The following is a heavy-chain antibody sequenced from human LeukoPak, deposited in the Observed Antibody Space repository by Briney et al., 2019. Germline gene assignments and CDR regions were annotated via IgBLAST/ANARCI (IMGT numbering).Heavy chain of an antibody. V-gene: IGHV3-21*01. J-gene: IGHJ3*02. CDR2: ISSSSSYI. D-gene: IGHD1-26*01. Sequence: GSLRLSCAASGFTFSSYSMNWVRQAPGKGLEWVSSISSSSSYIYYADSVKGRFTISRDNAKNSLYLQMNSLRAEDTAVYYCARDRGIVGATFPFYIWGQGTMVTVSS. CDR3: ARDRGIVGATFPFYI. CDR1: GFTFSSYS.